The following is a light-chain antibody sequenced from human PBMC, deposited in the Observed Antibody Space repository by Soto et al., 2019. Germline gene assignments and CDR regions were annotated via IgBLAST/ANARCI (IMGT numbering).Light chain of an antibody. CDR2: GAS. Sequence: EIVLTQSPGTLSLSPGEGATLSCRASQSVSSSYIAWYQQRPGQTPSLLIYGASTRANGIPDRFSGSGSGTHFTLTISRLEPGDFAVYYCQHFGGTTFTFGQGTRLEIK. J-gene: IGKJ5*01. V-gene: IGKV3-20*01. CDR3: QHFGGTTFT. CDR1: QSVSSSY.